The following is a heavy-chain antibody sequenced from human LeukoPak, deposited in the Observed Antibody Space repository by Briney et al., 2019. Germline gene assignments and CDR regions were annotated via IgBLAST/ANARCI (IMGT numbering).Heavy chain of an antibody. Sequence: ASVKVSCKASGYLFSNYGLTWVRQAPGQGLEWMGWIRAYNGSANYAQKFQDRVTMTTDTSTMTGYLELRNLRSDDTAVYYCASGLRDLDDAFGIWGQGTMVTVSS. CDR1: GYLFSNYG. J-gene: IGHJ3*02. V-gene: IGHV1-18*01. D-gene: IGHD1-1*01. CDR2: IRAYNGSA. CDR3: ASGLRDLDDAFGI.